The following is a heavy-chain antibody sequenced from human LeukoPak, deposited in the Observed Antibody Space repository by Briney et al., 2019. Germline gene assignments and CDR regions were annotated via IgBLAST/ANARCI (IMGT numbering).Heavy chain of an antibody. CDR1: GFTFSSYW. V-gene: IGHV3-15*01. CDR2: IKSKTDGGTT. J-gene: IGHJ6*03. D-gene: IGHD3-16*01. Sequence: GGSLRLSCAASGFTFSSYWMSWVRQAPGKGLEWVGRIKSKTDGGTTDYAAPVKGRFTISRDDSKNTLYLQMNSLKTEDTAVYYCTTRAVTFGDFFRTYYYYMDVWGKGTTVTVSS. CDR3: TTRAVTFGDFFRTYYYYMDV.